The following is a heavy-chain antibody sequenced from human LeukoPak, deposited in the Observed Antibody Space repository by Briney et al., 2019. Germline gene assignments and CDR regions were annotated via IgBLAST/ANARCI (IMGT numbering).Heavy chain of an antibody. V-gene: IGHV3-23*01. J-gene: IGHJ4*02. CDR2: ISGSGDST. CDR3: AKDPEV. CDR1: GFSFSNYA. Sequence: GGSLRLSCAASGFSFSNYAMSWVRQAPGRGLEWVSTISGSGDSTYYANSVKGRFTISRDNSKNTLYLQMNSLRAEDTALYHCAKDPEVWGQGTLVTVSS.